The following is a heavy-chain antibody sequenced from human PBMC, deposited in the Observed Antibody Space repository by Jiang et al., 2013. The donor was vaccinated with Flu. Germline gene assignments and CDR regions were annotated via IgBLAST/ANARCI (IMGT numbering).Heavy chain of an antibody. CDR3: AREPLLLSWYFDL. Sequence: RQSPSRGLEWLGRTYYRSKWYNDYAVSVKSRITINPDTSKNQFSLQLNSVTPEDTAVYYCAREPLLLSWYFDLWGRGTLVTVSS. J-gene: IGHJ2*01. D-gene: IGHD2-15*01. CDR2: TYYRSKWYN. V-gene: IGHV6-1*01.